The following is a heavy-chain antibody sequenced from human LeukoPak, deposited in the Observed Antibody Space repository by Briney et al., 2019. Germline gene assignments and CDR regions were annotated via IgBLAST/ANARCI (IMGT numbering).Heavy chain of an antibody. J-gene: IGHJ6*03. CDR2: IYHSGST. V-gene: IGHV4-38-2*01. CDR3: VRSPYYYYHMDV. CDR1: GYSITSGYY. Sequence: SETLSLTCAVSGYSITSGYYWGWIRQPPGKGLEWIGTIYHSGSTYYNPSLKSRVIVSVDTSKNQFSLKPSSVTAADTAVYYCVRSPYYYYHMDVWGKGTSVTVSS.